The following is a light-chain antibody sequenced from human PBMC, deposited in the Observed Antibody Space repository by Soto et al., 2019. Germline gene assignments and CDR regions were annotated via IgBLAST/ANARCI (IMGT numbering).Light chain of an antibody. Sequence: EIVMTPSPATLSVSTGERATLSCRANQRDSRTLAWYQQKPRQARRHLIYGASTRATGIPARFSGSGTGPEFTISLSSRKSEDFAFYYCQLYTNWPPGTLGQGTKVEIK. V-gene: IGKV3-15*01. CDR3: QLYTNWPPGT. CDR2: GAS. J-gene: IGKJ1*01. CDR1: QRDSRT.